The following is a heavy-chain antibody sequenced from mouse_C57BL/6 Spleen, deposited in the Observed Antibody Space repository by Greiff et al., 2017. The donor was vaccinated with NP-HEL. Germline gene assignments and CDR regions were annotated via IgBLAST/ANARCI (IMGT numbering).Heavy chain of an antibody. Sequence: EVKVVESGGGLVKPGGSLKLSCAASGFTFSDYGMHWVRQAPEKGLEWVAYISSGSSTIYYAATVKGRFTISRDNAKNTLFLQMTSLRSEDTAMYYCASPFYYDFAYWGQGTLVTVSA. V-gene: IGHV5-17*01. CDR2: ISSGSSTI. J-gene: IGHJ3*01. D-gene: IGHD2-4*01. CDR1: GFTFSDYG. CDR3: ASPFYYDFAY.